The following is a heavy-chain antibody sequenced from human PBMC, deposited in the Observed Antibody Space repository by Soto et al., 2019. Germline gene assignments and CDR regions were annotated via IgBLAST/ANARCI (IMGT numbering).Heavy chain of an antibody. CDR2: IIPILGIA. V-gene: IGHV1-69*02. J-gene: IGHJ3*02. Sequence: QVQLVQSGAEVKKPGSSVKVSCKASGGTFSSYTISWVRQAPGQGLEWMGRIIPILGIANYAQKFQGRVMNTADNSTRTASMELGSLGAEVRAGYYGQSSVGSVDGAFHIWGQGTMVTVSS. CDR3: QSSVGSVDGAFHI. CDR1: GGTFSSYT. D-gene: IGHD2-15*01.